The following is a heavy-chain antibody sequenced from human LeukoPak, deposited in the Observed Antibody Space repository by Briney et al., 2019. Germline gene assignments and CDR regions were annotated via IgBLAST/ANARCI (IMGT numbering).Heavy chain of an antibody. D-gene: IGHD4-17*01. V-gene: IGHV4-31*03. Sequence: PSETLSLTCTVSGGSISSGGYYWSWIRQHPGKGLEWIGYIYYSGSTYYNPSLKSRVTISVDTSKNQFSLKLSSVTAADTAVYYCARVHGVRYYFDYWGQGTLVTVSS. J-gene: IGHJ4*02. CDR2: IYYSGST. CDR3: ARVHGVRYYFDY. CDR1: GGSISSGGYY.